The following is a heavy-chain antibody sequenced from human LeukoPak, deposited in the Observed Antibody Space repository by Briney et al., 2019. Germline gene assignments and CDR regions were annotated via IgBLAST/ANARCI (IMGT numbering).Heavy chain of an antibody. CDR3: ARLSLKVLEWSPTKGKETHYFDY. D-gene: IGHD3-3*01. Sequence: SETLSLTCTVSGGSISSYYWSWIRQPPGKGLEWIGYIYYSGSTNYNPSLKSRVTISVDTSKNQFSLKLSSVTAADTAVYYCARLSLKVLEWSPTKGKETHYFDYWGQGTLVTVSS. CDR1: GGSISSYY. V-gene: IGHV4-59*12. CDR2: IYYSGST. J-gene: IGHJ4*02.